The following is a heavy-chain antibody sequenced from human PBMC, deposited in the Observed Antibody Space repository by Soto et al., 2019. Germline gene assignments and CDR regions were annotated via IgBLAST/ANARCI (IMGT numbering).Heavy chain of an antibody. Sequence: QVQLQQWGAGLLKPSETLSLTCAVYGGFVSSGSYYWSWIRQPPGKGLEWIGEMSHSGGTHFIPSLKSRVTISVDRSKNQFSLKMSSVTAADTALYYCARVERGTATTVVDAFDIWGPGTMVTVSS. J-gene: IGHJ3*02. CDR1: GGFVSSGSYY. CDR2: MSHSGGT. D-gene: IGHD1-1*01. V-gene: IGHV4-34*01. CDR3: ARVERGTATTVVDAFDI.